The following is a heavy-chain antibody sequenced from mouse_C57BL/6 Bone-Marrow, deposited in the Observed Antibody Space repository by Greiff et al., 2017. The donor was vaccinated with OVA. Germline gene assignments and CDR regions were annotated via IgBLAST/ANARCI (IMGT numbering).Heavy chain of an antibody. CDR1: GFTFSSYA. CDR3: ARVVLFWDY. Sequence: EVKLEESGGGLVKPGGSLKLSCAASGFTFSSYAMSWVRQTPEKRLEWVATISDGGSYTYYPDNVKGRFTISRDNAKNNLYLQMSHLKSEDTAMYYCARVVLFWDYWGQGTTLTVSS. J-gene: IGHJ2*01. CDR2: ISDGGSYT. V-gene: IGHV5-4*03.